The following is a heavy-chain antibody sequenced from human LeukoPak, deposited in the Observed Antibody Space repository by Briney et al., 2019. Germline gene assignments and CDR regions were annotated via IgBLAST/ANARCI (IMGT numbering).Heavy chain of an antibody. CDR3: ARGREQLWLEY. D-gene: IGHD5-18*01. CDR2: ISYDGRDK. Sequence: GRSLRLSCAASGFTFSSYAMHWVRQAPGKGLEWVAVISYDGRDKYDADSVKGRFTISRDNSKNILYLQINRLRSEDTAVYYCARGREQLWLEYWGQGNMVTVSS. J-gene: IGHJ4*02. CDR1: GFTFSSYA. V-gene: IGHV3-30*04.